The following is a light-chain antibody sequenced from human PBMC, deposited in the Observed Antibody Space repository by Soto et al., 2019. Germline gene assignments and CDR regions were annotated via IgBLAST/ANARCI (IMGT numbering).Light chain of an antibody. CDR1: QSVSSN. J-gene: IGKJ1*01. V-gene: IGKV3-15*01. CDR3: QQYNNWPPWT. CDR2: DAS. Sequence: EIVMTQSPATLSVSPGERATLSCRASQSVSSNLAWYQQKPGQAPRLLIYDASTRATGIPARFSGSGSGTKFTLPISSLQSEDFAVYYCQQYNNWPPWTFGEGTKVEIK.